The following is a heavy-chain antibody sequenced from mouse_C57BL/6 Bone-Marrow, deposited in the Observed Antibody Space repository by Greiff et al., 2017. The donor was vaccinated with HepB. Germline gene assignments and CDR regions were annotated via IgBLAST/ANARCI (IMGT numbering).Heavy chain of an antibody. D-gene: IGHD2-1*01. CDR2: IRNKANNHET. Sequence: EVMLVESGGGLVQPGGSMKLSCAASGFTFSDAWMDWVRQSPEKGLEWVADIRNKANNHETYYAESVKGRFTISRDDSKSSVYLQMNSLRAEDTGIYYCTHYGNYVSVFAYWGQGTLVTVSA. J-gene: IGHJ3*01. CDR3: THYGNYVSVFAY. CDR1: GFTFSDAW. V-gene: IGHV6-6*01.